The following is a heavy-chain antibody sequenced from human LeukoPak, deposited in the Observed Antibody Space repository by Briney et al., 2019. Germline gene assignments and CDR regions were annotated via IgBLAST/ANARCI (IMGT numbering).Heavy chain of an antibody. V-gene: IGHV4-39*01. J-gene: IGHJ4*02. Sequence: SETLSLTCTVSGDSISRSIYYWGWIRPPPGKGLEWIGSIYYTGTTYYNPSLRSRVTISIDTSKNQCSLKLSSVTAADTAVFFCARHVDVHRDGYKSALSHFDYWGQGTLVDVSS. CDR2: IYYTGTT. CDR1: GDSISRSIYY. CDR3: ARHVDVHRDGYKSALSHFDY. D-gene: IGHD5-24*01.